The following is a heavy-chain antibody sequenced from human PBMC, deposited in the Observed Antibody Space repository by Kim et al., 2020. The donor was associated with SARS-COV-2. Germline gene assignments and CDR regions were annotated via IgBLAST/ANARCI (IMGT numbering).Heavy chain of an antibody. V-gene: IGHV4-31*03. CDR3: ARAPYLITMVRGVIDYWYFDL. Sequence: SETLSLTCTVSGGSISSGGYYWSWIRQHPGKGLEWIGYIYYSGSTYYNPSLKSRVTISVDTSKNQFSLKLGSVTAADTAVYYCARAPYLITMVRGVIDYWYFDLWGRGPLVTVSS. CDR1: GGSISSGGYY. D-gene: IGHD3-10*01. J-gene: IGHJ2*01. CDR2: IYYSGST.